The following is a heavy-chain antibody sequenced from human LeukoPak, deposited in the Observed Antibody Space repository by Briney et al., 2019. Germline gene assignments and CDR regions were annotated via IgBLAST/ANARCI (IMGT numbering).Heavy chain of an antibody. D-gene: IGHD3-10*01. CDR3: TTYGSGRKFDY. J-gene: IGHJ4*02. Sequence: GGSLRLSCAVSGFSFSDAWMSWVRQTPGKGLEWVGRIESKTDGGTTDYAALVKGRFTISRDDSTNTLYLQMNSLKSEDTAVYYCTTYGSGRKFDYWGQGILVTVSS. CDR1: GFSFSDAW. CDR2: IESKTDGGTT. V-gene: IGHV3-15*04.